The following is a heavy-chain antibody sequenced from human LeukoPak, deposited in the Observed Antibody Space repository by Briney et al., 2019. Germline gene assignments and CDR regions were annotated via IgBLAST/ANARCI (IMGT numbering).Heavy chain of an antibody. Sequence: GGSLSLSCVASGRTFRNHWMTWVRQAPGRGLEWVAKIKEDGREEWFDNSLRVRFTIFRDNARNSVFLQMNRLRSEDTAVYYCARDLLFQSSGYSPFDTWGRGTLVSVSS. CDR2: IKEDGREE. V-gene: IGHV3-7*01. CDR1: GRTFRNHW. J-gene: IGHJ5*02. D-gene: IGHD3-22*01. CDR3: ARDLLFQSSGYSPFDT.